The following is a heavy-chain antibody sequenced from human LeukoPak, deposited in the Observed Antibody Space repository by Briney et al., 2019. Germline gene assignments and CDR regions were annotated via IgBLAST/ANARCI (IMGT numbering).Heavy chain of an antibody. J-gene: IGHJ5*02. CDR1: GFSFDTYA. CDR3: TRVRSPNWFDP. V-gene: IGHV3-30*14. Sequence: PGRSLRLSCAASGFSFDTYAMHWVRQAPGKGLEWVAVISYDGSNKYYADSVKGRFTISRDNSKNTLYLQMNSLRVEDTAVYYCTRVRSPNWFDPWGQGTLVTVSS. D-gene: IGHD1-26*01. CDR2: ISYDGSNK.